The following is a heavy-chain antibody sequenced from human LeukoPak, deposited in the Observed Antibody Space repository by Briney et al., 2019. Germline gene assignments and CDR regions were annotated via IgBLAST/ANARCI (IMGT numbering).Heavy chain of an antibody. CDR1: GGSISSSSYY. CDR2: IYYSGST. V-gene: IGHV4-39*07. J-gene: IGHJ4*02. Sequence: SETLSLTCTVSGGSISSSSYYWGWIRQPPGKGLEWIVSIYYSGSTYYNPSLKSRVTISVDTSKNQFSLKLSSVTAADTAVYYCARGEGGVGYNLWGQGTLVTVSS. D-gene: IGHD5-24*01. CDR3: ARGEGGVGYNL.